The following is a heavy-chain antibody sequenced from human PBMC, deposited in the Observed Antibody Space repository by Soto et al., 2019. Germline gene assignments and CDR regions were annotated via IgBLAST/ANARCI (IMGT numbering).Heavy chain of an antibody. Sequence: QVQLQESGPGLVKPSETLSITCTVSGGSISGGIHSWSWIRQPPGKGLEWIGHIFDSGSTYYNPSLKSRLTISVDTSKNQFSLRLNSVTAADTAMYYCAREIMPLTNDWYFDLWGRGTLVTVSS. CDR2: IFDSGST. D-gene: IGHD2-8*01. J-gene: IGHJ2*01. CDR1: GGSISGGIHS. V-gene: IGHV4-30-4*01. CDR3: AREIMPLTNDWYFDL.